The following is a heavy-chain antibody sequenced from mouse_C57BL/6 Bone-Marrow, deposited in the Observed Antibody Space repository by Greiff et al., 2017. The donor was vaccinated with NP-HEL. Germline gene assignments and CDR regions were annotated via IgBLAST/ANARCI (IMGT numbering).Heavy chain of an antibody. D-gene: IGHD1-1*01. CDR1: GYTFTSYW. CDR3: ARHYGSSRYYFDY. V-gene: IGHV1-7*01. J-gene: IGHJ2*01. CDR2: INPSSGYT. Sequence: QVQLQQSGAELAKPGASVKLSCKASGYTFTSYWMHWVKQRPGQGLEWIGYINPSSGYTKYNQKFKDKATLTADKSSSTAYMQLSSLTYEDSAVYSGARHYGSSRYYFDYWGQGTTLTVSS.